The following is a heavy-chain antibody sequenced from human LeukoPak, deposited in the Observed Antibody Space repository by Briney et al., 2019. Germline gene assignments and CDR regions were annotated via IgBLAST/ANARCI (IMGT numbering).Heavy chain of an antibody. Sequence: SVKVSCKASGGTFSSYAISWVRQAPGQGLEWMGGIIPIFGTANYAQKFQGRVTITADESTSTAYMELSGLRSEDTAVYYCARESGSYSAFDIWGQGTMVTVSS. CDR2: IIPIFGTA. J-gene: IGHJ3*02. CDR3: ARESGSYSAFDI. D-gene: IGHD1-26*01. CDR1: GGTFSSYA. V-gene: IGHV1-69*13.